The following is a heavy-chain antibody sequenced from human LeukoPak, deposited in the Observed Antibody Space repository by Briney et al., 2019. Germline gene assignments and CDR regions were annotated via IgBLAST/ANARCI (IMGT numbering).Heavy chain of an antibody. J-gene: IGHJ5*02. CDR1: GFIFDDYA. V-gene: IGHV3-9*03. CDR2: ISWNSDSI. CDR3: AKGPSGSYQRNWLDP. Sequence: GGSLRLSCAASGFIFDDYAMHWVRQAPGKGLEWVSSISWNSDSIGYADSVKGRFTISRDNAKSSLYLQMNSLRANDMALYYCAKGPSGSYQRNWLDPWGQGTLVTVSA. D-gene: IGHD1-26*01.